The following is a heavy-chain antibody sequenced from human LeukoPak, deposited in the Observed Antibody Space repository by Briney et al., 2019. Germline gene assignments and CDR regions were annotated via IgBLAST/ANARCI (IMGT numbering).Heavy chain of an antibody. D-gene: IGHD1-26*01. CDR2: IYSSGRT. CDR1: GFTVSSKY. V-gene: IGHV3-66*01. J-gene: IGHJ6*02. CDR3: ARVGGSGSYDKYYYYYGMDV. Sequence: QAGGSLRLSCAASGFTVSSKYMNWVRQAPGKGLEWVSVIYSSGRTYYADSVKGRCTISRDNSKNTLYLQMNSLRVEDTGVYYCARVGGSGSYDKYYYYYGMDVWGQGTTVTVS.